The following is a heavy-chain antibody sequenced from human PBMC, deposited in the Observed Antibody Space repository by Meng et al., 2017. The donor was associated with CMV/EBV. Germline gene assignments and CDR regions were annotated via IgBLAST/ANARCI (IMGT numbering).Heavy chain of an antibody. CDR1: GYSFTSYW. Sequence: KVSCKGSGYSFTSYWIGWVRQMLGKGLEWMGIIYPGDSDTRYSPSFQGQVTISADKSISTAYLQWSSLKASDTAMYYCARSGYCSSTSCYTAYGMDVWGQGTTVTVSS. CDR2: IYPGDSDT. D-gene: IGHD2-2*02. CDR3: ARSGYCSSTSCYTAYGMDV. J-gene: IGHJ6*02. V-gene: IGHV5-51*01.